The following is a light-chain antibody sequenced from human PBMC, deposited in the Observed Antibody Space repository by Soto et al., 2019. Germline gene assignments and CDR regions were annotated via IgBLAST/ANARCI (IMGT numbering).Light chain of an antibody. J-gene: IGKJ5*01. CDR2: DAS. Sequence: EIVLTPSPATLSLSPGERATLYCRASQSVSRYLAWYQHKVGQAPRLLIYDASSRATGIPARFSGSGSGTEFTLTISGLQSEDFALYFCQQYNNWPFSFGPGTRLEIK. CDR3: QQYNNWPFS. V-gene: IGKV3D-15*01. CDR1: QSVSRY.